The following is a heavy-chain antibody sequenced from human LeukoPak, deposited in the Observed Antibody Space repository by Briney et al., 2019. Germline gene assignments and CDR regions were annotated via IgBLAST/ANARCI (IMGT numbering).Heavy chain of an antibody. J-gene: IGHJ5*02. CDR2: MYSRGDT. CDR1: GFTVSDNY. Sequence: PGGSLRLSCAASGFTVSDNYMSWVRQAPGKGLEWVSVMYSRGDTYYAKSVMGRFTFSRDISKNTLYLQMNGLRTEDTAMYYCARDAPQVPAAGVLASWGQGTLVIVSS. D-gene: IGHD6-13*01. CDR3: ARDAPQVPAAGVLAS. V-gene: IGHV3-53*01.